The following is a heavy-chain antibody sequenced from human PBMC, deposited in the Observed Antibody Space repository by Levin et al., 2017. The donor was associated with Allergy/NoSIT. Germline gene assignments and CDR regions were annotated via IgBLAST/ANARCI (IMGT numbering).Heavy chain of an antibody. J-gene: IGHJ3*02. D-gene: IGHD6-6*01. V-gene: IGHV3-48*02. CDR3: AGMKRKLLQAFDI. CDR1: GVAFSSYS. Sequence: PGGSLRLSCVASGVAFSSYSMNWVRQAPGKGLEWISYISSSSSSIDYADSVKGRFTISRDNAKNSLYLQMNRLRDEDTAVYFCAGMKRKLLQAFDIWGQGTMVTVSS. CDR2: ISSSSSSI.